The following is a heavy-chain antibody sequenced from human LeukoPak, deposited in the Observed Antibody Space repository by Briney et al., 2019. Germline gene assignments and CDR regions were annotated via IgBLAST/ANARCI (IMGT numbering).Heavy chain of an antibody. D-gene: IGHD3-10*01. V-gene: IGHV4-31*03. Sequence: SETLSLTCTVSGGSISSGGYYWSWIRQHPGKGLEWIGYIYYSGSTYYNPSLKSRVTISVDTSKNQFSLKLSSVTAADTAVYYCARALRGYGSYYFDYWGQGTLVTVSS. CDR1: GGSISSGGYY. CDR3: ARALRGYGSYYFDY. CDR2: IYYSGST. J-gene: IGHJ4*02.